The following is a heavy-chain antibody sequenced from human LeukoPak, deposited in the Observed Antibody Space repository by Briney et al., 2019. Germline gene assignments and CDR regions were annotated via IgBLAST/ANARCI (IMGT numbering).Heavy chain of an antibody. J-gene: IGHJ4*02. Sequence: GGSLRLPCAASGFTFSSYAMSWVRQAPGKGLEWVSAISGSGGSTYYADSVKGRFTISRDNSKNTLYLQMNSLRAEDTAVYYCAKVGPYIVVVPAAPVDYWGQGTLVTVSS. CDR3: AKVGPYIVVVPAAPVDY. V-gene: IGHV3-23*01. D-gene: IGHD2-2*01. CDR2: ISGSGGST. CDR1: GFTFSSYA.